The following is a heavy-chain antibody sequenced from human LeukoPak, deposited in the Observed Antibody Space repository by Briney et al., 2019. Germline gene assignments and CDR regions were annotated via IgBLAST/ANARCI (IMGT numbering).Heavy chain of an antibody. CDR2: IYYSGST. CDR1: GGSISSSSYY. Sequence: SETLSLTCTVSGGSISSSSYYWGWIRQPPGKGLEWNGSIYYSGSTYYNPSLKSRVTISVDTSKNQFSLKLSSVTAADTAVYYCARQSTADVWGKGTTVTVSS. D-gene: IGHD2-2*01. V-gene: IGHV4-39*01. CDR3: ARQSTADV. J-gene: IGHJ6*04.